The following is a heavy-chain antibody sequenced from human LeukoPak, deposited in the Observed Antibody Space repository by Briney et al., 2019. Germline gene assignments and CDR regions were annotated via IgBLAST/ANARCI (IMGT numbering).Heavy chain of an antibody. D-gene: IGHD3-9*01. V-gene: IGHV3-11*01. J-gene: IGHJ6*02. CDR3: ARSLHYDILTGSGMDV. CDR2: ISRSGSTI. CDR1: GFTFSYYY. Sequence: GGSLKLSCSASGFTFSYYYMSWIRQAPGKGLGWGSYISRSGSTIYYADSVKGRFTISRDNAKNSLYLQMNSLRAEDTAVYYCARSLHYDILTGSGMDVWGQGTTVTVSS.